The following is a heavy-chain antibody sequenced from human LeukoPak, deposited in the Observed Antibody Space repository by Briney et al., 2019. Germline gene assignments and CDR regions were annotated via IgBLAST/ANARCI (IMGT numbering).Heavy chain of an antibody. J-gene: IGHJ5*02. CDR2: IYYSGST. CDR3: ARDYNWFDP. CDR1: GGSISSYH. V-gene: IGHV4-59*01. Sequence: SDTLSLTCTVSGGSISSYHWIWIRQPPGKGLEWIGNIYYSGSTNYNPSLKSRVTISVDTSKNQFSLKLSSVTAADTAVYYCARDYNWFDPWGQGTLVTVSS.